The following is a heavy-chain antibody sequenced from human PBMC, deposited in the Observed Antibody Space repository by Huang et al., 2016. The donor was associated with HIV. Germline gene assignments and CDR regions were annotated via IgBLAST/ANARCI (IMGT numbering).Heavy chain of an antibody. CDR1: GYTFSIYG. CDR2: VSAYSGYT. V-gene: IGHV1-18*01. J-gene: IGHJ4*02. Sequence: QIQLVQSGPEVKKPGASVKVSCKASGYTFSIYGISWVRQAPGQGPEWRGWVSAYSGYTNYSQKFQGRVTMTADTFASTAYMDLRSLTSDDTAVYYCARVPSDHFSDYWGQGTLVTVSS. CDR3: ARVPSDHFSDY.